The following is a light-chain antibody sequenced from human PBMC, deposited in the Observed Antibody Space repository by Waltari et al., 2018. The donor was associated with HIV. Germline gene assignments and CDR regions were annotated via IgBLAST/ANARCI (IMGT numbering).Light chain of an antibody. CDR3: QVYSDRGDPVI. CDR1: NIAAIKS. CDR2: DDR. J-gene: IGLJ2*01. Sequence: SYVLTQPPSVSVAPGQTARITCGGNNIAAIKSVHWYRKSPGQAPELVVYDDRDRPSGIPDRFSGSSSGDTATLTISRAEAGDEADYYCQVYSDRGDPVIFGGGTKLTVL. V-gene: IGLV3-21*02.